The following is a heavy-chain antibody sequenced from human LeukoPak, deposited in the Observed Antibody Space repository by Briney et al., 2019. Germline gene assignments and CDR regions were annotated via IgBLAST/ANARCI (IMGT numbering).Heavy chain of an antibody. V-gene: IGHV3-64*01. D-gene: IGHD3-22*01. CDR2: ISSNGGST. CDR1: GFTFSSYA. J-gene: IGHJ4*02. Sequence: PGGSLRLSCAASGFTFSSYAMNWVRQAPGKGLEYVSAISSNGGSTYYANSVKGRFTISRDNSKNTLYLQMGSLRAEDMAVYYCARGDYYDSSGVVYWGQGTLVTVSS. CDR3: ARGDYYDSSGVVY.